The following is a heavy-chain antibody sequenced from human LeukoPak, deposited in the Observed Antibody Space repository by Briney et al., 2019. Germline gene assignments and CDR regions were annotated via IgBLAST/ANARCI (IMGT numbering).Heavy chain of an antibody. V-gene: IGHV3-23*01. J-gene: IGHJ2*01. D-gene: IGHD3-10*01. CDR3: ARGSFGTHWYFDL. Sequence: GGSLRLSCAASGFTFSSYAMNWVRQAPGKGLEWVSYIADDSTATYYPDSVKGRFTISRDNSKNTLSLLMNSLRAEDTAVYYCARGSFGTHWYFDLWGRGTLVTVSS. CDR1: GFTFSSYA. CDR2: IADDSTAT.